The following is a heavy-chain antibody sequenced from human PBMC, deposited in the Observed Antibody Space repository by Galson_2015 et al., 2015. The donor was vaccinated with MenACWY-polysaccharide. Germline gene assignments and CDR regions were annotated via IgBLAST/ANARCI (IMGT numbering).Heavy chain of an antibody. D-gene: IGHD3-10*01. V-gene: IGHV3-23*01. CDR1: GLTFSSFA. CDR2: IIGSGGRT. Sequence: SMRLSCAASGLTFSSFAMNWVRQAPGKGLEWVSTIIGSGGRTYYADSVRGRFTLSRDNSNGTLYLQMNSLRADDTAIYFCAKHKGREVAYYCMDLWGRGTTVIVS. CDR3: AKHKGREVAYYCMDL. J-gene: IGHJ6*02.